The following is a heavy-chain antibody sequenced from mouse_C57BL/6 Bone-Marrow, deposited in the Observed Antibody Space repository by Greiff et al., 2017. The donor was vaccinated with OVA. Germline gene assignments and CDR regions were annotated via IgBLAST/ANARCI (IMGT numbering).Heavy chain of an antibody. Sequence: QVQLQQPGAELVMPGASVKLSCKASGYTFTSYWMHWVKQRPGQGLEWIGEIDPSDSYTNYNQKFKGKSTLTVDKSSSTAYMQLSSLTSEDSAVYYCARLYDNKGYCAMAYWGRGTSVTVSS. CDR3: ARLYDNKGYCAMAY. J-gene: IGHJ4*01. CDR2: IDPSDSYT. V-gene: IGHV1-69*01. D-gene: IGHD1-1*01. CDR1: GYTFTSYW.